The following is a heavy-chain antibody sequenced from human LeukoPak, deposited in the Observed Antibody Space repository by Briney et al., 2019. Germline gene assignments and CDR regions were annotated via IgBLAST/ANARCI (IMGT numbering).Heavy chain of an antibody. J-gene: IGHJ4*02. CDR1: GGSFSGYY. D-gene: IGHD6-13*01. CDR2: INHSGIT. CDR3: ARVVGSSWFDY. V-gene: IGHV4-34*01. Sequence: SETLSLTCGVYGGSFSGYYWSWIRQPPGKGLEWIGEINHSGITDYNPSLKSRVTISLDTSKNQFSLNLTSVTAADTAVYYCARVVGSSWFDYWGQGTLVTVSS.